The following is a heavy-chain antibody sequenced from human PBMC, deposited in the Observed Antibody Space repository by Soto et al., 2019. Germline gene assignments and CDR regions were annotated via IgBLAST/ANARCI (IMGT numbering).Heavy chain of an antibody. J-gene: IGHJ4*02. CDR1: GFSFSDAW. D-gene: IGHD6-6*01. CDR2: IKSKTDGGTT. Sequence: PGGSLRLSCAASGFSFSDAWMNWVRQAPGKGLDYIGRIKSKTDGGTTDYAAPVKGRFTISRDDSKNTLYLQMNSLKTEDTAVYYCTTDPPSSVDYWGQGTLVTVSS. V-gene: IGHV3-15*07. CDR3: TTDPPSSVDY.